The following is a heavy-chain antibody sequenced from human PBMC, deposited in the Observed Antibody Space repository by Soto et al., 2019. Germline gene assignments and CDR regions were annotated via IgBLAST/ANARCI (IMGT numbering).Heavy chain of an antibody. CDR2: ISERGDTT. V-gene: IGHV3-23*01. CDR1: GFTIRSNA. D-gene: IGHD1-1*01. CDR3: AKDKPGTTSFDY. Sequence: GGSLRLSCAASGFTIRSNAMCWVRQAPGKGLEWVSGISERGDTTHYADSVKGRFTISRDTSKNTLYLQLNTLRADDTAVYYCAKDKPGTTSFDYWGQGTLVTVSS. J-gene: IGHJ4*02.